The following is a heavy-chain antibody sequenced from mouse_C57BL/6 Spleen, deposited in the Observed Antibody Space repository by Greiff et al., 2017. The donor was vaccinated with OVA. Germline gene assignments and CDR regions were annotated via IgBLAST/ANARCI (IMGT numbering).Heavy chain of an antibody. J-gene: IGHJ4*01. V-gene: IGHV1-52*01. Sequence: QVQLQQPGAELVRPGSSVKLSCKASGYTFTSYWMHWVKQRPIQGLEWIGNIDPSDSETHYNQKFKDKATLTVDKSSSTAYMQLSSLTSEDSAVYYCARADYYGSSPLAMDYWGQGTSVTVSS. D-gene: IGHD1-1*01. CDR1: GYTFTSYW. CDR3: ARADYYGSSPLAMDY. CDR2: IDPSDSET.